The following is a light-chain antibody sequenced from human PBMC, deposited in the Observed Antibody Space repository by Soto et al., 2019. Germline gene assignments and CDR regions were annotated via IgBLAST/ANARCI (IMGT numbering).Light chain of an antibody. V-gene: IGKV1-27*01. Sequence: DIQMTQSPSSLSASVGDRVTITCRASQGFSNFLAWYQQKSWKVPKLLIYAASTLQSGVPSRFSGSGSGTDFTLTISSLQPEDVATYYCQKYNSALFTFGPGTKVDIK. CDR1: QGFSNF. J-gene: IGKJ3*01. CDR3: QKYNSALFT. CDR2: AAS.